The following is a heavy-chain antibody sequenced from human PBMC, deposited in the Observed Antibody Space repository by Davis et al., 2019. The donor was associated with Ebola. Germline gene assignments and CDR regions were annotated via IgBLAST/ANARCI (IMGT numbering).Heavy chain of an antibody. D-gene: IGHD1-1*01. V-gene: IGHV3-7*01. Sequence: GESLKISCAVSGFTFSTYWMTWVRQAPGKGLEWVANIKQDGSEKYYVDSVKGRFTISRDNAENSVDLQMNSLRAEDTAVYYCARAGATYWKDWGQGTLVTVSS. CDR2: IKQDGSEK. CDR3: ARAGATYWKD. CDR1: GFTFSTYW. J-gene: IGHJ4*02.